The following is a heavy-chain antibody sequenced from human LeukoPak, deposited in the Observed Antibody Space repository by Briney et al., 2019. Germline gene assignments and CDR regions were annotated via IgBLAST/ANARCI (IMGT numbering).Heavy chain of an antibody. Sequence: GASVKVSCKASGGTFSSYAISWVRQAPGQGLEWMGRIIPILGIANYAQKFQGRVTITADKSTSTAYMELSSLRSEDTAVYYCAREAVTNAFDIWGQGTMVTVSS. J-gene: IGHJ3*02. V-gene: IGHV1-69*04. CDR1: GGTFSSYA. CDR3: AREAVTNAFDI. CDR2: IIPILGIA. D-gene: IGHD6-19*01.